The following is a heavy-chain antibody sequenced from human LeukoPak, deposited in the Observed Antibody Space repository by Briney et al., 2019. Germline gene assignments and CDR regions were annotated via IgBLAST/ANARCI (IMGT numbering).Heavy chain of an antibody. CDR1: GFTFSSYA. CDR2: ISYDGSNK. CDR3: ARGDAVDCSNTSCYDYYYYGMDV. V-gene: IGHV3-30*04. J-gene: IGHJ6*02. Sequence: GGSLRLSCAASGFTFSSYAMHWVRQAPGKGLEWVAVISYDGSNKYYADSVKGRFTISRDNSKNTLYLQMNSLRAEDTAVYYCARGDAVDCSNTSCYDYYYYGMDVWGQGTTVTVSS. D-gene: IGHD2-2*01.